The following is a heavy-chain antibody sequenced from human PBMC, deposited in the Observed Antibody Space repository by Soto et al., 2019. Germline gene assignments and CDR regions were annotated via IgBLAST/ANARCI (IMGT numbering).Heavy chain of an antibody. Sequence: LRLSCAASGFTFDDYAMHWVRQAPGKGLEWVSGISWNSGSISYADSVKGRFTISRDNAKNSLYLQMNSLRAEDTALYYCAKDMLRMVRGVLSFDYWGQGTLVTVSS. CDR2: ISWNSGSI. CDR1: GFTFDDYA. J-gene: IGHJ4*02. CDR3: AKDMLRMVRGVLSFDY. D-gene: IGHD3-10*01. V-gene: IGHV3-9*01.